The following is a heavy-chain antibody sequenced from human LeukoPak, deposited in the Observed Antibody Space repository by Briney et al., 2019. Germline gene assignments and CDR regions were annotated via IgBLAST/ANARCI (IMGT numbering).Heavy chain of an antibody. J-gene: IGHJ3*02. CDR3: ARRSIVATPGAFDI. V-gene: IGHV5-51*01. CDR2: IYPGDSDT. D-gene: IGHD5-12*01. Sequence: GESLKISCKGSGYGFTSYWIGWVRQMPGKGLEWMGIIYPGDSDTRYSPSFQGQVTISADKTISTAYLQWSSLKASDTAMYYCARRSIVATPGAFDIRGQGTMVTVSS. CDR1: GYGFTSYW.